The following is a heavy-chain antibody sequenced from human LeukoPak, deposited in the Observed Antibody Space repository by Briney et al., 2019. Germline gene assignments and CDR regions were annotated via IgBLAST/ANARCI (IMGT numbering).Heavy chain of an antibody. CDR1: GGSISSYY. Sequence: SETLSLTCTVSGGSISSYYWSWIRQPAGKGLEWIGRIYTSGSTNYNPSLKSRVTMSVDTSKNQFSLKLSSVTAADTAVYYCARRHINVDTAMVTDAFDIWGQGTMVTVSS. D-gene: IGHD5-18*01. J-gene: IGHJ3*02. CDR2: IYTSGST. V-gene: IGHV4-4*07. CDR3: ARRHINVDTAMVTDAFDI.